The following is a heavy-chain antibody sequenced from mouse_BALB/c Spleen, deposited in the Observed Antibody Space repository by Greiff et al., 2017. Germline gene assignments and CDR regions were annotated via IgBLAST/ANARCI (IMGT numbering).Heavy chain of an antibody. CDR2: IGPANGNT. CDR1: GFNIKDTY. V-gene: IGHV14-3*02. J-gene: IGHJ4*01. CDR3: ARYLLYAMDY. D-gene: IGHD2-10*01. Sequence: EVQLQESGAELVKPGASVKLSCTAPGFNIKDTYMHWVKQRPEQGLEWIGRIGPANGNTKYDPKFQGKATITADTSSNTAYLQLSSLTSEDTAVYYCARYLLYAMDYWGQGTSVTVSS.